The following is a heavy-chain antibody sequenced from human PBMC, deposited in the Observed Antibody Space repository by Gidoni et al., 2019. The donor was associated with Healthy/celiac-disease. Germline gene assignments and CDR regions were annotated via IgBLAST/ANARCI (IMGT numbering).Heavy chain of an antibody. CDR3: ARGRRSRYSSSWYGMDV. J-gene: IGHJ6*02. CDR1: GGSFSGYN. Sequence: QVQLQQWGAGLLKPSETLSLTCAVYGGSFSGYNWSWLRQPPGKGLEWIGEITHSGSPNYNPSLKRRVTISVDTSKNQCSLKLSSVTAADTAVYYCARGRRSRYSSSWYGMDVWGQGTTVTVSS. V-gene: IGHV4-34*01. D-gene: IGHD6-13*01. CDR2: ITHSGSP.